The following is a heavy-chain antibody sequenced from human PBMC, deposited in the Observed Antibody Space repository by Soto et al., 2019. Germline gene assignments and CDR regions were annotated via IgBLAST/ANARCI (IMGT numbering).Heavy chain of an antibody. D-gene: IGHD1-26*01. Sequence: PGGSLRLSCAASGFTFSSYAMSWVRQAPGKGLEWVSAISGSGGSTYYADSVKGRFTTSRDNSKNTPYLQMNSLRAEDTAVYYCAKFGAKGGGLWYWGQGTLVTVSS. CDR3: AKFGAKGGGLWY. CDR2: ISGSGGST. J-gene: IGHJ4*02. CDR1: GFTFSSYA. V-gene: IGHV3-23*01.